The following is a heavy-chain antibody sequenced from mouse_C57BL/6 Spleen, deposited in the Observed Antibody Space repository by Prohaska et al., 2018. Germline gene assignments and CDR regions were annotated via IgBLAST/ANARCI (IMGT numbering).Heavy chain of an antibody. V-gene: IGHV14-4*01. CDR3: TVNYV. Sequence: EFQLQQPGAELVRQGASVKLSCTASVFNIKDDYMHWVKQRPEQGLEWIGWIDPENGDTEYASKFQGKATITADTSSNTAYLQLSSLTSEDTAVYYCTVNYVWGTGTTVTVSS. CDR1: VFNIKDDY. J-gene: IGHJ1*03. CDR2: IDPENGDT.